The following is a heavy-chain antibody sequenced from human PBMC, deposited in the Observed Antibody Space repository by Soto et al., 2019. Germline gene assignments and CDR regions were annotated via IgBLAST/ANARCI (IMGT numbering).Heavy chain of an antibody. CDR2: ISYDGSNK. CDR1: GFTFSSYG. Sequence: QVQLVESGGGVVQPGRSLRLSCAASGFTFSSYGMHWARQAPGKGLEWVAVISYDGSNKYYADSVKGRFTISRDNSKNTLYLQMNSLRAEDTAVYYGAKECYDSSGYYYVEAFDIWGQGTMVTVSS. D-gene: IGHD3-22*01. V-gene: IGHV3-30*18. CDR3: AKECYDSSGYYYVEAFDI. J-gene: IGHJ3*02.